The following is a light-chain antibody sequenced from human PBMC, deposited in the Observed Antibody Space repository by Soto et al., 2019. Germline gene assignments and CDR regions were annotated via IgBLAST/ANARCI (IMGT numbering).Light chain of an antibody. CDR1: QSFSSSY. J-gene: IGKJ3*01. V-gene: IGKV3-20*01. CDR3: QQYGSSPFT. Sequence: EIVLTQSPGTLSLSPGERATLSCRASQSFSSSYLAWYQQKPGQAPRLLIYGASSRATGIPDRFSGSGSGTDLTLTISRLEPEAFAVYYCQQYGSSPFTFGPGTKVDIK. CDR2: GAS.